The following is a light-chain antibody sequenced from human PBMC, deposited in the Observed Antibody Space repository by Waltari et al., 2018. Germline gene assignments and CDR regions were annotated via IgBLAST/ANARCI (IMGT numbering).Light chain of an antibody. CDR2: KAN. CDR3: ALYMGSGIWV. J-gene: IGLJ3*02. CDR1: SGSLSTTSY. Sequence: QTVVTQEPSLSVSPGETVTLTCALSSGSLSTTSYATWYQQTPGQAPRTLVYKANGGASGVRERCCGSSVGNTAALTMTGAQADDEADYYCALYMGSGIWVFGGGTRLTVL. V-gene: IGLV8-61*01.